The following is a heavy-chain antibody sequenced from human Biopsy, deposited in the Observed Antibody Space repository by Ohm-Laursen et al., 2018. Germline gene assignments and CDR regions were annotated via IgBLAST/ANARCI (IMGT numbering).Heavy chain of an antibody. Sequence: SLRLSCTASGFTFNSHEMNWVRQAPGKGLEWISYITGSSSTIYYADSVMGRFTISRDNAKNSLYLQRNSLRAEDTAVYYCTRLAYYYYYGMDVWGQGTTVTVSS. V-gene: IGHV3-48*03. D-gene: IGHD2-21*01. CDR1: GFTFNSHE. J-gene: IGHJ6*02. CDR3: TRLAYYYYYGMDV. CDR2: ITGSSSTI.